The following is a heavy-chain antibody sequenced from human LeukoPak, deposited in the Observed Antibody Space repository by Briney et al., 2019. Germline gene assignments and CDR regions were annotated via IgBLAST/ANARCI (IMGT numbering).Heavy chain of an antibody. D-gene: IGHD4-17*01. J-gene: IGHJ4*02. CDR1: GFTFSSYG. CDR2: IWYDGSNN. V-gene: IGHV3-33*01. CDR3: ARGYGEDFDY. Sequence: GGSLRLSCAASGFTFSSYGMHWVRQAPGKGLEWVALIWYDGSNNYYADSVKGRFTISRDNSKNTLYLQMSSLRAEDTAVYYCARGYGEDFDYWGQGTLVTVSS.